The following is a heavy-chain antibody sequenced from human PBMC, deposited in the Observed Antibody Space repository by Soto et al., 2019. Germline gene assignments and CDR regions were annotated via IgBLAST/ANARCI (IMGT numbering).Heavy chain of an antibody. CDR2: ISSTSTSM. J-gene: IGHJ5*02. Sequence: GGSLRLSCAASGFTFSTYTMNWVRQAPGKGLEWVSSISSTSTSMSYAESVKGRFTISRDNANNSLFLQMNSLTAEDTAVYYCEREVRRGWFDPWGQGTLVTVSS. CDR1: GFTFSTYT. CDR3: EREVRRGWFDP. D-gene: IGHD2-2*01. V-gene: IGHV3-21*01.